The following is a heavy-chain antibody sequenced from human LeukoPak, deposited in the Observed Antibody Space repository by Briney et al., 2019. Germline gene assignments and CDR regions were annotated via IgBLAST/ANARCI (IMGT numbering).Heavy chain of an antibody. Sequence: SETLSLTCAVSGYSISSGYYWGWIRQPPGKGLEWIGSIYHSGSTYYNPSLKSRVTISVDTSKNQFSLKLSSVTAADTAVYYCATSRGGGSGYSYGRPLDYWGQGTLVTVSS. D-gene: IGHD5-18*01. V-gene: IGHV4-38-2*01. CDR1: GYSISSGYY. CDR3: ATSRGGGSGYSYGRPLDY. J-gene: IGHJ4*02. CDR2: IYHSGST.